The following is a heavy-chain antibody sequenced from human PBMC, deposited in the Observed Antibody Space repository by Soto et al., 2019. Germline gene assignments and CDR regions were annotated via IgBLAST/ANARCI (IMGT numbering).Heavy chain of an antibody. CDR3: AKMLTMVRGVTGLRDFDF. V-gene: IGHV3-23*01. CDR2: ISGPGATI. J-gene: IGHJ4*02. Sequence: EVQLLEAGGNLIQPGGSLRLSCAASGFTFSSYAMSWVRQAPGQGLEWLSAISGPGATIYYADSVKGRFTISRDNYKNTLYLQMNSLTAEDTAVYYCAKMLTMVRGVTGLRDFDFWCQGTLVTVSS. CDR1: GFTFSSYA. D-gene: IGHD3-10*01.